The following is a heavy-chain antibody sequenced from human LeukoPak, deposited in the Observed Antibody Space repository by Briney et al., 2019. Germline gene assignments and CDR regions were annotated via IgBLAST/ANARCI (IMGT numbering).Heavy chain of an antibody. J-gene: IGHJ6*03. V-gene: IGHV1-18*01. D-gene: IGHD4-17*01. Sequence: ASVKVSCKASGYTFTSYGISWVRQAPGQGLEWMGWISAYNGNTNYAQKLQGRVTMTTDTSTSTAYMELRSLRSEDTAVYYCARGMDGELRWDYYYYYMDVWGKGTTVTISS. CDR1: GYTFTSYG. CDR3: ARGMDGELRWDYYYYYMDV. CDR2: ISAYNGNT.